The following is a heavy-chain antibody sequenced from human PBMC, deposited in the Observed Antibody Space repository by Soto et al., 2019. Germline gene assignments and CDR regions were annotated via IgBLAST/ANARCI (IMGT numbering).Heavy chain of an antibody. CDR2: IYHSGST. CDR3: ARDIKYSSSWYDY. V-gene: IGHV4-4*02. CDR1: GGSISSSNW. D-gene: IGHD6-13*01. Sequence: PSETLSLTCAVSGGSISSSNWWSWVRQPPGKGLEWIGEIYHSGSTNCNPSLKSRVTISVDKSKNQFSLKLSSVTAADTAVYYCARDIKYSSSWYDYWGQGTLVTVSS. J-gene: IGHJ4*02.